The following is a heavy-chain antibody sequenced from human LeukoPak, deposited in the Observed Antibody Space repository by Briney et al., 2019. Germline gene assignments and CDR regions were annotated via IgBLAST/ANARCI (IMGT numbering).Heavy chain of an antibody. J-gene: IGHJ4*02. D-gene: IGHD1-26*01. CDR2: IYHSGST. CDR3: ARSGSYFLAPLDY. Sequence: SETLSLTCAVSGGSISSSNWWSWVRQPPGKGLEWIGEIYHSGSTNYNPSLKSRVTISVDTSKNQFSLKLSSVTAADTAVYYCARSGSYFLAPLDYWGQGTLVTVSS. V-gene: IGHV4-4*02. CDR1: GGSISSSNW.